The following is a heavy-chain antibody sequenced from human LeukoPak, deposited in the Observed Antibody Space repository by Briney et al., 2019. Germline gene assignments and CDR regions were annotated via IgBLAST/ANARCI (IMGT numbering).Heavy chain of an antibody. CDR3: AKDLGWNDGGPFDY. CDR2: ISGSGGST. CDR1: GFTFSSYA. D-gene: IGHD1-1*01. Sequence: GGSLRLSCAASGFTFSSYAMSWVRQAPGKGLEWVSAISGSGGSTYYADSVKGRFTISRDNTKNTLYLQMNSLRAEDTAVYYCAKDLGWNDGGPFDYWGQGTLVTVSS. V-gene: IGHV3-23*01. J-gene: IGHJ4*02.